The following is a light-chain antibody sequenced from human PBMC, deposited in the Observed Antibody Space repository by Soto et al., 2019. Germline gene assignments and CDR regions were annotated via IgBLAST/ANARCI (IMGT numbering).Light chain of an antibody. J-gene: IGLJ2*01. V-gene: IGLV2-14*03. Sequence: QSALTQPASVSGSPGQSITISCTGTSSDVGGYNYVSWYQQHPGKAPKLMIYDVSNRPSGVSNRFSGSKSGNTASLTISGLQAEDEAYYYCSSYSGSSALAVFGGGTKVTVL. CDR3: SSYSGSSALAV. CDR1: SSDVGGYNY. CDR2: DVS.